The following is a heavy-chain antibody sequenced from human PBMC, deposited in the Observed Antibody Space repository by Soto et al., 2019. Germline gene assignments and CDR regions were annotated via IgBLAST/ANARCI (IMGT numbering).Heavy chain of an antibody. Sequence: ASVKVSCKXSGYTFTSYDINWVRQATGQGLEWMGWMNPNSGNTGYAQKFQGRVTMTRNTSISTAYMELSSLRSEDTAVYYCASEYCSSTSCYDRGIFDYWGQGTLVTVSS. D-gene: IGHD2-2*01. CDR3: ASEYCSSTSCYDRGIFDY. V-gene: IGHV1-8*01. CDR2: MNPNSGNT. CDR1: GYTFTSYD. J-gene: IGHJ4*02.